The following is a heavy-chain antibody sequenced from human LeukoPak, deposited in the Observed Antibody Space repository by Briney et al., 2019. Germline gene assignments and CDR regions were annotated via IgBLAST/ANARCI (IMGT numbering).Heavy chain of an antibody. D-gene: IGHD5-18*01. CDR3: ARGTRGYTYDPPLDY. Sequence: GGSLRLSCVASGFTFSTYSMNWVRQAPGKGLEWVSSISSSSGYIYYADSVKGRFTISRDNAKNSLYLQMNSLRAEDTAVYYCARGTRGYTYDPPLDYWGQGTLVTVSS. CDR2: ISSSSGYI. V-gene: IGHV3-21*01. J-gene: IGHJ4*02. CDR1: GFTFSTYS.